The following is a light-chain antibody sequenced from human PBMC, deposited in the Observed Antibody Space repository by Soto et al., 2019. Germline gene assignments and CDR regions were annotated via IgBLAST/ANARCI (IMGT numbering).Light chain of an antibody. J-gene: IGKJ1*01. CDR2: GAS. CDR1: QSLSSN. CDR3: QHYNYWPWT. V-gene: IGKV3-15*01. Sequence: EIVMTQSPGTLSVSPGERATLSCRASQSLSSNLAWYQQKPGQAPRLLIYGASTRATGIPARFSGSGSGTEFTLTISSLQSEDFAVYYCQHYNYWPWTFGQGTRWIS.